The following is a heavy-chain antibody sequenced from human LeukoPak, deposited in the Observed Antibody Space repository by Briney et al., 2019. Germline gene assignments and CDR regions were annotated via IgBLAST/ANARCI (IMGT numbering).Heavy chain of an antibody. CDR3: ARDSHWNDALQFDY. Sequence: GGSLRLSCAASGFSFSSYALHWVRQAPGKGLEWVAVISYDGSNKYYADSVKGRFTIPRDNSKNTLYLQMNSLRAEDTAVYYCARDSHWNDALQFDYWGQGTLVTVSS. V-gene: IGHV3-30-3*01. D-gene: IGHD1-1*01. CDR2: ISYDGSNK. J-gene: IGHJ4*02. CDR1: GFSFSSYA.